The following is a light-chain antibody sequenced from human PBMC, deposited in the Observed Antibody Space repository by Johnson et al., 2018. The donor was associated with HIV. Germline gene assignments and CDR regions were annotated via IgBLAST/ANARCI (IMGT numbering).Light chain of an antibody. CDR1: SSNIGKNY. J-gene: IGLJ1*01. CDR3: GTWDSSLSASYV. V-gene: IGLV1-51*01. Sequence: QSVLTQPPSVSAAPGQKVTISCSGSSSNIGKNYVSWYQQLPGTAPKLLIFDNHKRPSGIPDRFSGSKSGTSATLGITGLQTGDEADYYCGTWDSSLSASYVCGTGTKVTVL. CDR2: DNH.